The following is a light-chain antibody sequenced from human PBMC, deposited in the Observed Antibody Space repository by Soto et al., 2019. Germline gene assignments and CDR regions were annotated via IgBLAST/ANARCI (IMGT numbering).Light chain of an antibody. J-gene: IGKJ4*01. CDR1: DSVGKY. CDR3: QQRSNWPPLT. CDR2: DTS. Sequence: EIVLTQSPATLSLSPGERATLSCRASDSVGKYLAWYQQKPGQAPRLLIYDTSNRATGIPARFSGSGSGTDFTLTISSLEPEDFAVYYCQQRSNWPPLTFGGGTKVEIK. V-gene: IGKV3-11*01.